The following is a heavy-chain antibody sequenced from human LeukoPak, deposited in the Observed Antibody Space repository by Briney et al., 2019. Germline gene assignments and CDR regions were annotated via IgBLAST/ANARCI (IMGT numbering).Heavy chain of an antibody. Sequence: SVKVSCKASGYTFTSYAMNWVRQAPGQGLEWMGGIIPIFGTANYAQKFQGRVTITADESTSTAYMELSSLRSEDTAVYYCASASGYIAAPGYWGQGTLVTVSS. CDR2: IIPIFGTA. J-gene: IGHJ4*02. CDR1: GYTFTSYA. V-gene: IGHV1-69*13. D-gene: IGHD6-6*01. CDR3: ASASGYIAAPGY.